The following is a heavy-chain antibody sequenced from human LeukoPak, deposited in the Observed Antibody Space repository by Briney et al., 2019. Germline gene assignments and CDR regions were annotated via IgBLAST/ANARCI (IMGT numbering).Heavy chain of an antibody. CDR1: GGSISSGSYY. Sequence: SQTLSLTCTVSGGSISSGSYYWSWIRQPAGKGLEWIGRIYTSGSTNYNPSLKSRVTISVDTSKNQFSLKLSSVTAADTAVYYCARAEYSYAFDYWGQGTLVTVSS. J-gene: IGHJ4*02. D-gene: IGHD5-18*01. CDR3: ARAEYSYAFDY. CDR2: IYTSGST. V-gene: IGHV4-61*02.